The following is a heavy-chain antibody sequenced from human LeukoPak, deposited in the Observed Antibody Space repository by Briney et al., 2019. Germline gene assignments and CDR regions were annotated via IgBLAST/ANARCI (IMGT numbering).Heavy chain of an antibody. CDR2: IRYDGSEQ. V-gene: IGHV3-30*02. D-gene: IGHD3-10*01. J-gene: IGHJ5*02. Sequence: PGGSLRLSCAASGFTFSSYGMHWVRQPPGKGLEWVAFIRYDGSEQYYADSVKGRFTISRDSSKNTLWLQMSSLRAEDTAVYYCAKDLMRDRWFGESWGQGTLVTVSS. CDR3: AKDLMRDRWFGES. CDR1: GFTFSSYG.